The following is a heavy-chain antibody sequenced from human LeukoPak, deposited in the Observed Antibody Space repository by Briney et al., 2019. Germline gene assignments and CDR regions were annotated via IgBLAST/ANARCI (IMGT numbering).Heavy chain of an antibody. V-gene: IGHV3-7*03. CDR2: IKQDGSEA. CDR3: ARDQYEVPYYSDCDGMNV. J-gene: IGHJ6*02. D-gene: IGHD3-3*01. CDR1: GFTFSYYW. Sequence: GGSLRLSCTASGFTFSYYWMSWVRQAPGKGLEWVANIKQDGSEASYVGSVKGRFTISRDNPRNSLYLQMNSLRAEDTAVYYCARDQYEVPYYSDCDGMNVWGQGTTVIVSS.